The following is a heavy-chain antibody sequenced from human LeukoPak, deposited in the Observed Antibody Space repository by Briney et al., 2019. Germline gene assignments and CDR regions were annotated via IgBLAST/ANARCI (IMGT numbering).Heavy chain of an antibody. CDR3: ARDPYRLGYCSSTSCFIDY. V-gene: IGHV3-30-3*01. D-gene: IGHD2-2*01. CDR2: ISYDGSNK. CDR1: GFTFSSYA. J-gene: IGHJ4*02. Sequence: PGGSLRLSCAASGFTFSSYAMHWVRQAPGKGLEWVAVISYDGSNKYYADSVKGRFTISRDNSKNTLYLQMNSLRAEDTAVYYCARDPYRLGYCSSTSCFIDYWGQGTLVTVSS.